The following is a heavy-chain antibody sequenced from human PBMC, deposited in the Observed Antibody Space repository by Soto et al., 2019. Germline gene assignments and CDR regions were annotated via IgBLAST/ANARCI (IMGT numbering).Heavy chain of an antibody. J-gene: IGHJ4*02. CDR3: ARVGYDFWSGLNARGWYYFDY. CDR2: INPNSGGT. D-gene: IGHD3-3*01. CDR1: GYTFTGYY. V-gene: IGHV1-2*04. Sequence: ASVKVSCKASGYTFTGYYMHWVRQAPGQGLEWMGWINPNSGGTNYEQKFQGWVTMTRDTSISTAYMELSRLRTGYTAVYYCARVGYDFWSGLNARGWYYFDYWGQGTLVTVSS.